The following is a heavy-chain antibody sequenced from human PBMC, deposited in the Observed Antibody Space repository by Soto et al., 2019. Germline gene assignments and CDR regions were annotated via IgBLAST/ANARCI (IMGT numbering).Heavy chain of an antibody. CDR3: AREIGRLRGFHYYGMDV. V-gene: IGHV3-48*03. D-gene: IGHD3-16*01. CDR1: GFTFSSYE. CDR2: ISSSGSTI. Sequence: GGSLRLSCAASGFTFSSYEMNWVRQAPGKGLEWVSYISSSGSTIYYADSVKGRFTISRDNAKNSLYLQMNSLRAEDTAVYYCAREIGRLRGFHYYGMDVWGQGTTVTVS. J-gene: IGHJ6*02.